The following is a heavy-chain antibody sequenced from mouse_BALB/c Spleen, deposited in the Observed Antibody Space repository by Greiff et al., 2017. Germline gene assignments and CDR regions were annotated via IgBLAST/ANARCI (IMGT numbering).Heavy chain of an antibody. CDR1: GFTFSSYG. CDR3: ARTGFLYAMDY. V-gene: IGHV5-6-3*01. Sequence: DVQLVESGGGLVQPGGSLKLSCAASGFTFSSYGMSWVRQTPDKRLELVATINSNGGSTYYPDSVKGRFTISRDNAKNTLYLQMSSLKSEDTAMYYCARTGFLYAMDYWGQGTSVTVSS. J-gene: IGHJ4*01. CDR2: INSNGGST.